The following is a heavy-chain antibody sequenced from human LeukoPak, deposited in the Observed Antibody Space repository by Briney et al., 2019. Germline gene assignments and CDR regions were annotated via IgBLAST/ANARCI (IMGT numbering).Heavy chain of an antibody. J-gene: IGHJ5*02. CDR3: ARSRGYSYGRANWFDP. V-gene: IGHV4-59*01. D-gene: IGHD5-18*01. Sequence: PSETLSVTCTVSGGSISSYYWSWIRQPPGNGLEWIGYIYYSGSTNYNPSLKSRVTISVDTSKNQFSLKLSSVTAADTAVYYCARSRGYSYGRANWFDPWGQGTLVTVSS. CDR2: IYYSGST. CDR1: GGSISSYY.